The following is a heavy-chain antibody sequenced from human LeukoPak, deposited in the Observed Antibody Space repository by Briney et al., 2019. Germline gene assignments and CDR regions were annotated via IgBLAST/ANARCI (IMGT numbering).Heavy chain of an antibody. D-gene: IGHD5-12*01. V-gene: IGHV1-3*01. CDR2: INAGNGNT. J-gene: IGHJ4*02. CDR1: GYTFTSYA. CDR3: ARSGYSGYDTAGDFDY. Sequence: GASVKVSCKASGYTFTSYAMHWVRQAPGQRLEWMGWINAGNGNTKYSQKFQGRVTITRDTSASTAYMELSSLRSEDTAVYYCARSGYSGYDTAGDFDYWGQGTLVTVSS.